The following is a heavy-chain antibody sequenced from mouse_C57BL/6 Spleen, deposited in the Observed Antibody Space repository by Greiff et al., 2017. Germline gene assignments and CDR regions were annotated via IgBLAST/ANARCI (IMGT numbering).Heavy chain of an antibody. CDR1: GYSFTSYY. V-gene: IGHV1-66*01. CDR3: ARGDDYGYYAMDY. Sequence: VQLQQSGPELVKPGASVKISCKASGYSFTSYYIHWVKQRPGQGLEWIGWIYPGSGNTKYNEKFKGKATLTADTSSSTAYMQLSSLTSEDSAVYNCARGDDYGYYAMDYWGQGTSVTVSS. J-gene: IGHJ4*01. D-gene: IGHD2-4*01. CDR2: IYPGSGNT.